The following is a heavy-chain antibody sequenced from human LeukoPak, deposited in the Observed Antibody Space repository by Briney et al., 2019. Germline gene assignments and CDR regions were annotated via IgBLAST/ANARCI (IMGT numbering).Heavy chain of an antibody. V-gene: IGHV3-23*01. CDR3: RFYISGSDY. Sequence: GSLRLSCEVFGFTFSTSAMSWVRQAPGKGLEWVSGIRASDETTYYVDSVKGRFTVSRDNSKNTLYLQMNSLRVEDTAIYYCRFYISGSDYWGQGTLVTVSS. J-gene: IGHJ4*02. CDR2: IRASDETT. D-gene: IGHD3-22*01. CDR1: GFTFSTSA.